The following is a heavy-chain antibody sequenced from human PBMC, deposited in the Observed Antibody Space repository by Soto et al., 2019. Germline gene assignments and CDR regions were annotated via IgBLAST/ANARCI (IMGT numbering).Heavy chain of an antibody. Sequence: QVQLQQWGAGLLKPSETLSLTCAVYGGSFSGYYWSWIRQPPGKGLEWIGEINHSGSTNYNPSLKSRVTISVDTYKNQFSLKLSSVTAADTAVYYCARGRALWFGHQYGPLDYWGQGTLVTVSS. CDR3: ARGRALWFGHQYGPLDY. CDR1: GGSFSGYY. D-gene: IGHD3-10*01. V-gene: IGHV4-34*01. CDR2: INHSGST. J-gene: IGHJ4*02.